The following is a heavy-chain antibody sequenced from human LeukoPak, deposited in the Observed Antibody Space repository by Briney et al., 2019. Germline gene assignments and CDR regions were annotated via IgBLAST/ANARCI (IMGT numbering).Heavy chain of an antibody. Sequence: ASVKVSCKASGYTFTSYAMNWVRQAPGQGLEWMGWINTNTGNPTYAQGFTGRFVFSLDTSVSTAYLQISSLKAEDTAVYYCARGLEMAKNPDYYYYYGMDVWGQGITVTVSS. CDR2: INTNTGNP. CDR1: GYTFTSYA. CDR3: ARGLEMAKNPDYYYYYGMDV. J-gene: IGHJ6*02. V-gene: IGHV7-4-1*02. D-gene: IGHD5-24*01.